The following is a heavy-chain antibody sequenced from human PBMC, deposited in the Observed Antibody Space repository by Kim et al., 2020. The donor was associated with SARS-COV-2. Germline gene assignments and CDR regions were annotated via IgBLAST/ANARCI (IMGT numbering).Heavy chain of an antibody. V-gene: IGHV3-53*01. CDR1: GFTVSNNY. CDR3: ATYLPGAAIN. D-gene: IGHD6-13*01. Sequence: GGSLRLSCAASGFTVSNNYMSRVRQAPGKGLEWVSVIYSGGSTYYADSVKGRFTISRDNSKNTLYLQMNSLRAEDTAVYYCATYLPGAAINWGQGTLVTVSS. J-gene: IGHJ4*02. CDR2: IYSGGST.